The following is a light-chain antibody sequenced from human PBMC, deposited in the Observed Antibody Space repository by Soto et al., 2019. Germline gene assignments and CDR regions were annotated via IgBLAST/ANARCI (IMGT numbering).Light chain of an antibody. CDR3: QQRSHWPPA. CDR1: QSVSSY. J-gene: IGKJ2*01. Sequence: EIVLTQSPATLSLSPGERATLSCRASQSVSSYLAWYQQKPGQAPRLLIYDASNRATGIPARFSGSGSRTDFTLTISSLEPEDFAVYYCQQRSHWPPAFGQGTKVEIK. CDR2: DAS. V-gene: IGKV3-11*01.